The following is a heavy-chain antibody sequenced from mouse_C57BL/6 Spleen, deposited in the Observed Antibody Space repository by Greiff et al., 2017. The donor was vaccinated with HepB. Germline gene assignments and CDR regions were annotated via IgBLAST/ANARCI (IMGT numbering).Heavy chain of an antibody. CDR1: GYSITSGYY. CDR2: ISYDGSN. CDR3: ARECYYGNLDY. D-gene: IGHD2-1*01. Sequence: EVQVVESGPGLVKPSQSLSLTCSVTGYSITSGYYWNWIRQFPGNKLEWMGYISYDGSNNYNPSLKNRISITRDTSKNQFFLKLNSVTTEDTATYYCARECYYGNLDYWGQGTTLTVSS. J-gene: IGHJ2*01. V-gene: IGHV3-6*01.